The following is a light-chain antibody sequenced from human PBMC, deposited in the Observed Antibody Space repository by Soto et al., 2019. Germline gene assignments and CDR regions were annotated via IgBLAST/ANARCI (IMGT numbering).Light chain of an antibody. V-gene: IGLV2-14*01. CDR1: SSDVGIYNY. CDR2: QVT. Sequence: QSVLTQPASVSGSPGQSITISCTGTSSDVGIYNYVSWYQQHPGKALKLMIYQVTNRPSGVSNRFSGSKSGNTASLTISGLQAEDEADYYCSSYTGSTNYVFGTGTKGTVL. CDR3: SSYTGSTNYV. J-gene: IGLJ1*01.